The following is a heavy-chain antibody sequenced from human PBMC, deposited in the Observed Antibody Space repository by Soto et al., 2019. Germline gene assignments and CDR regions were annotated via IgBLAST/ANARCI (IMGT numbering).Heavy chain of an antibody. Sequence: EVQLVESGGGLVQPGGSLRLSCAASGFTFSSYWMTWVRQAPGKGLEWVANIKQDGSEKYYVDSVKGRFTISRDNAKNSLYLQMNSLRAEDTAVYYCGTHPYSSGWYCWGQGTLVTVSS. CDR3: GTHPYSSGWYC. CDR1: GFTFSSYW. J-gene: IGHJ4*02. V-gene: IGHV3-7*02. D-gene: IGHD6-13*01. CDR2: IKQDGSEK.